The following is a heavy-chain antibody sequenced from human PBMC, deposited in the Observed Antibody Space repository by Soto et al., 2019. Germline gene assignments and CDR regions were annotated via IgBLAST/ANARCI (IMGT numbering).Heavy chain of an antibody. V-gene: IGHV1-2*04. D-gene: IGHD2-2*01. CDR2: INPNSGGT. CDR1: GYTFTGYY. J-gene: IGHJ6*02. Sequence: ASVKVSCTASGYTFTGYYMHWVRQAPGQGLEWMGRINPNSGGTNYAQKFQGWVTMTRDTSISTAYMELSRLRSDDTAVYYCAIGGIVVVPAAQVLDYYYGMDVWGQGTTVTVSS. CDR3: AIGGIVVVPAAQVLDYYYGMDV.